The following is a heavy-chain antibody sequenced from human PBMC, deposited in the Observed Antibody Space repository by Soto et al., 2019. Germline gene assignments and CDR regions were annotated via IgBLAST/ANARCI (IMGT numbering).Heavy chain of an antibody. V-gene: IGHV4-30-4*01. CDR2: IYYSGST. Sequence: SEALSLTCTVSGGSISSGDYYWSWIRQPPGKGLDLIGYIYYSGSTYYNPSLKSRVTISVDTSKNQFSLKLSSVTAADTAVYYCARAPSGYYDSSGYPKAYFDYWGQGTLVTVSS. J-gene: IGHJ4*02. CDR1: GGSISSGDYY. CDR3: ARAPSGYYDSSGYPKAYFDY. D-gene: IGHD3-22*01.